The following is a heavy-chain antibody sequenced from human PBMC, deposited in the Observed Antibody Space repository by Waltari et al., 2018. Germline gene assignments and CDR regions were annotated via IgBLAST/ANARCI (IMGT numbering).Heavy chain of an antibody. CDR1: GGTFSSYA. CDR3: AVGPYYYESSGYLEYFQH. CDR2: IVPIFGTA. J-gene: IGHJ1*01. Sequence: QVQLVQSGAEVKKPGSSVKVSCKASGGTFSSYAISWVRQAPGHGLEWMGGIVPIFGTASYGQKYQGRVTMTADESTSTAYMELSSLRSEDTAVYYCAVGPYYYESSGYLEYFQHWGQGTLVTVSS. V-gene: IGHV1-69*01. D-gene: IGHD3-22*01.